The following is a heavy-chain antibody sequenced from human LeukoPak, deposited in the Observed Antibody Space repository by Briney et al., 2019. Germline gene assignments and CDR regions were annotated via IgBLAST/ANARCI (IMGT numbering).Heavy chain of an antibody. D-gene: IGHD2-2*01. CDR1: GFTFSSYA. CDR3: AKDQCSRTNCYAGPDY. V-gene: IGHV3-23*01. J-gene: IGHJ4*02. Sequence: PGGSLRLSCAASGFTFSSYAMNWVRQAPGKGLEWVSGLIRGGGTTHYADSVKGRFTISSDYSSNTLYLQMNSLRPEDTALYYCAKDQCSRTNCYAGPDYWGQGTLVTVSS. CDR2: LIRGGGTT.